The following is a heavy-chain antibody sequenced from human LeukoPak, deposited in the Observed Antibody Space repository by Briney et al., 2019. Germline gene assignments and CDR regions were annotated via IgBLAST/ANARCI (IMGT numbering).Heavy chain of an antibody. Sequence: GSSVKVSXKASGGTFSSYAISWMRQAPGQGLEWMGRIIPIFGTANYAQKFQGRVTITTDESTSTAYMELSSLRSEDTAVYYCARGRGHYDYVWGSYRPSYYYYYYMDVWGKGTTVTVSS. D-gene: IGHD3-16*02. J-gene: IGHJ6*03. CDR1: GGTFSSYA. CDR3: ARGRGHYDYVWGSYRPSYYYYYYMDV. CDR2: IIPIFGTA. V-gene: IGHV1-69*05.